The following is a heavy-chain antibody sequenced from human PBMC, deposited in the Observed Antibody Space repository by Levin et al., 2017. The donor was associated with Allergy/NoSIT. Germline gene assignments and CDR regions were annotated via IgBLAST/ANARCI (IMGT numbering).Heavy chain of an antibody. CDR3: ARNRGYSGYDALGYFYYYYMDV. CDR2: INHSGST. CDR1: GGSFSGYY. D-gene: IGHD5-12*01. V-gene: IGHV4-34*01. Sequence: SETLSLTCAVYGGSFSGYYWSWIRQPPGKGLEWIGEINHSGSTNYNPSLKSRVTISVDTSKNQFSLRLSSVTAADTAVYYCARNRGYSGYDALGYFYYYYMDVWGKGTTVTVSS. J-gene: IGHJ6*03.